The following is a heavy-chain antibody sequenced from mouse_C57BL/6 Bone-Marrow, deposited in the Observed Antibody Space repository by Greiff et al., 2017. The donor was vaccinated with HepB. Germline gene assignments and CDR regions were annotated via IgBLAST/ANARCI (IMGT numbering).Heavy chain of an antibody. J-gene: IGHJ4*01. CDR3: ARDYYGSSSYYYAMDY. D-gene: IGHD1-1*01. CDR1: GYSITSGYY. V-gene: IGHV3-6*01. CDR2: ISYDGSN. Sequence: EVKLMESGPGLVKPSQSLSLTCSVTGYSITSGYYWNWIRQFPGNKLEWMGYISYDGSNNYNPSFKNRISITRDTSKNQFFLKLNSVTTEDTATYYCARDYYGSSSYYYAMDYWGQGTSVTVSS.